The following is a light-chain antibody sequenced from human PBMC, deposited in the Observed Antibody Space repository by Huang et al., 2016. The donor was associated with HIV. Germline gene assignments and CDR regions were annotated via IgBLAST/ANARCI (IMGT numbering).Light chain of an antibody. V-gene: IGKV1-6*01. J-gene: IGKJ2*01. CDR3: LQDFNYPYT. CDR1: QDIRDD. Sequence: AIQVTQSPSSLSASIGDRVIITCRASQDIRDDLGWYQQKPGKAPKLLIYDASNLQRVVPSSCSGSGSGTDFTLTISGLQPEDFATYYCLQDFNYPYTFGQGTKLEI. CDR2: DAS.